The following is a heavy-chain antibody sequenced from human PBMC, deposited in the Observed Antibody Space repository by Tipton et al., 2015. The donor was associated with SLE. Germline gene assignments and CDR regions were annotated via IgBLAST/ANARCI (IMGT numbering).Heavy chain of an antibody. CDR1: GFTFSSYG. D-gene: IGHD3-22*01. CDR2: ISYDGSNK. CDR3: ARADSSGYYSHYWYFDL. J-gene: IGHJ2*01. Sequence: RSLRLSCAASGFTFSSYGMHWVRQAPGKGLEWVAVISYDGSNKYYADSVKGRFTISRDNSKNTLYLQMNSLRAEDTAVYYCARADSSGYYSHYWYFDLWGRGTLVTVSS. V-gene: IGHV3-30*19.